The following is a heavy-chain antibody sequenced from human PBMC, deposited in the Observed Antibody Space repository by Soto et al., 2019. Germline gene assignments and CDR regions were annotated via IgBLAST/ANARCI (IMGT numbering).Heavy chain of an antibody. Sequence: QVHLVETGGGVVQPGRSLRLSCAGSGFTFRSHGMHWVRQAPGKGLEWLGVISYDGNQKYYGDSVKGRFAISRDNSKNTVYLQMNSLRAEDAAVYYCAVDDNGSYDLDYWGQGTLVTVSS. J-gene: IGHJ4*02. D-gene: IGHD3-16*01. CDR2: ISYDGNQK. V-gene: IGHV3-30*03. CDR3: AVDDNGSYDLDY. CDR1: GFTFRSHG.